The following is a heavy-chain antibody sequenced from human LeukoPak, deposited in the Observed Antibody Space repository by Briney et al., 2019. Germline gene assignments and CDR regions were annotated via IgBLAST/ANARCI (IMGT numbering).Heavy chain of an antibody. CDR3: ARRPYYDSSGYHYYFDF. V-gene: IGHV5-51*01. J-gene: IGHJ4*02. Sequence: GESLQISCKASGYSFTSYWIGWVRQMPGKGLEWMGIIYPGDSDTRYSPSFQGQVTISADKSISTAYLQWSSLKASDTAMYYCARRPYYDSSGYHYYFDFWGQGTLVTVSS. CDR2: IYPGDSDT. CDR1: GYSFTSYW. D-gene: IGHD3-22*01.